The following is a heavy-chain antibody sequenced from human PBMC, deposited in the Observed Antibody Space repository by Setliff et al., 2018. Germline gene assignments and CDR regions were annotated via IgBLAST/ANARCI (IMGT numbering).Heavy chain of an antibody. Sequence: GESLKISCKGSGYTFTNYWIAWVRQMPGKGLEYMGIIYPADSDTTYSPSFQGQVTISADKSINTAYLQWSSLKASDTAVYYCAKDQGTGYCSGGSCYLFEHWGQGVQVTVSS. J-gene: IGHJ4*02. V-gene: IGHV5-51*01. CDR2: IYPADSDT. CDR3: AKDQGTGYCSGGSCYLFEH. CDR1: GYTFTNYW. D-gene: IGHD2-15*01.